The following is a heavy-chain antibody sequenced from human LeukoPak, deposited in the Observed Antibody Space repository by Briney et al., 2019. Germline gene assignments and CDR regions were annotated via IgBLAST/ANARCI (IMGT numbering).Heavy chain of an antibody. CDR3: AKDRRIAAAGPFDY. J-gene: IGHJ4*02. V-gene: IGHV3-23*01. CDR1: GFTFSSYA. CDR2: ISGSGGST. D-gene: IGHD6-13*01. Sequence: GGSLRLSCAASGFTFSSYAMSWVRQAPGKGLEWVSAISGSGGSTYYADSVEGRFTISRDNSKNTLYLQMNGLRAEDTAVYYCAKDRRIAAAGPFDYWGQGALITVSS.